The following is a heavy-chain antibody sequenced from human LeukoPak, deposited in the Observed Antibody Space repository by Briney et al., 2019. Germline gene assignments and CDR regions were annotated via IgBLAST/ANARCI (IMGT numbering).Heavy chain of an antibody. CDR2: ISYDGSNK. Sequence: GRSLRLSCAASGFTFSSYGMHWVRQAPGKGPEFLAVISYDGSNKYYADSVKGRFTISRDNSKNTLYLQMNSLRAEDTAVYYCAKDVRRYCSGGSCYSVDYWGQGTLVTVSS. D-gene: IGHD2-15*01. CDR1: GFTFSSYG. V-gene: IGHV3-30*18. J-gene: IGHJ4*02. CDR3: AKDVRRYCSGGSCYSVDY.